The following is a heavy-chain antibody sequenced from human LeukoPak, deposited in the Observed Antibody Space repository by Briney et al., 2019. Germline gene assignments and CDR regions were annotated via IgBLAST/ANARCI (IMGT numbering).Heavy chain of an antibody. CDR3: ARERSGSGSYHLDY. J-gene: IGHJ4*02. CDR2: INWNGGST. V-gene: IGHV3-20*03. Sequence: GGSLRLSYAASGFTFDDYGMSWVRQAPGKGLEWVSGINWNGGSTGYADSVKGRFTISRDNAKNSLYLQMNSLRAEDTALYYCARERSGSGSYHLDYWGQGTLVTVSS. CDR1: GFTFDDYG. D-gene: IGHD1-26*01.